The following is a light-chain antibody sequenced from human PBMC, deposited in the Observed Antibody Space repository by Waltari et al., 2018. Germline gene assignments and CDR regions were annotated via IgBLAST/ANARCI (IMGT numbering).Light chain of an antibody. CDR1: NFESTS. CDR3: QVWDSSSDHHV. Sequence: SYVVSQPPSVSVAPGQTARTTCGGNNFESTSVHGYQQKPGQAPVLVVSSDSDRPSGIPERFSGSKSGNTATLTISRVEAGDEADYYCQVWDSSSDHHVFGGGTRLTVL. J-gene: IGLJ3*02. V-gene: IGLV3-21*02. CDR2: SDS.